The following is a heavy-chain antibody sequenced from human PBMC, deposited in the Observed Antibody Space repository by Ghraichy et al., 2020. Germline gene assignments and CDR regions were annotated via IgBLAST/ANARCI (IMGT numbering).Heavy chain of an antibody. J-gene: IGHJ4*02. V-gene: IGHV3-23*01. CDR2: ISGTGDST. CDR3: AKRLSGAGGYFDY. Sequence: GGSLRLSCAASGFTFSNHAMTWVRQAPGKGLEWVSGISGTGDSTYYVDSVKGRFTISRDNSKNTLYLHMNSLRDEDTAVYYCAKRLSGAGGYFDYWGQGTLVTVSS. CDR1: GFTFSNHA. D-gene: IGHD3-10*01.